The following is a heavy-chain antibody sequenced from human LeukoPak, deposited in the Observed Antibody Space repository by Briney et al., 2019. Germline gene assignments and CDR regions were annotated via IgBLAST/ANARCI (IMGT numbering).Heavy chain of an antibody. J-gene: IGHJ4*02. CDR3: AKDDGGSGSYYGIFDY. V-gene: IGHV3-23*01. CDR1: GFTFSNYN. Sequence: GGSLRLSWAASGFTFSNYNMNWVRQAPGKGLQWVSAISGSGGSTYYADSVKGRFTISRDNSKNTLYLQMNSLRAEDTAVYYCAKDDGGSGSYYGIFDYWGQGTLVTVSS. CDR2: ISGSGGST. D-gene: IGHD1-26*01.